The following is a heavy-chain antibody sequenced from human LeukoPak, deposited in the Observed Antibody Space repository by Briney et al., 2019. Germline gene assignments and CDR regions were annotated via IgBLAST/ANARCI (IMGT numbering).Heavy chain of an antibody. D-gene: IGHD6-6*01. J-gene: IGHJ4*02. CDR3: ARRAARPERYFDY. CDR1: GGSISSSSYY. Sequence: PSETLSLTCTVSGGSISSSSYYWGWIRQPPGKGLEWFGSIYYSGSTYYNPSLKSRVTISVDTSKNQFSLKLSSVTAADTAVYYCARRAARPERYFDYWGQGTLVTVSS. CDR2: IYYSGST. V-gene: IGHV4-39*01.